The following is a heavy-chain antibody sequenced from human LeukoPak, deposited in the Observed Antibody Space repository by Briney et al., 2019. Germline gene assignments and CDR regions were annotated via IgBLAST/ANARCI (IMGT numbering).Heavy chain of an antibody. CDR1: GDSTTSYY. CDR2: VYKTGLF. Sequence: SETLSLTCSVSGDSTTSYYWGWIRQSPGKGPEWLGYVYKTGLFDYNSSLRGRVTMSIDRSKTQFSLKLSSVTAADTAVYYCARKYSSSVDVWGKGTTVTVSS. J-gene: IGHJ6*04. V-gene: IGHV4-59*12. D-gene: IGHD6-6*01. CDR3: ARKYSSSVDV.